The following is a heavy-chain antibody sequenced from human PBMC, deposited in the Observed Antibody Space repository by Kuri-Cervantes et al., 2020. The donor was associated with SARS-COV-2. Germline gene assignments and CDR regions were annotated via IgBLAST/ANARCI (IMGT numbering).Heavy chain of an antibody. V-gene: IGHV3-23*01. CDR3: AKGTFDI. J-gene: IGHJ3*02. CDR1: GFTFYNFG. Sequence: GESLKISCAASGFTFYNFGMTWVRQAPGKGLEWVSTINGGGDPTFYADSVKGRFTIFRDNSKNMLYLQMSSLRAEDTAIYYCAKGTFDIWGQGTMVTVPS. CDR2: INGGGDPT.